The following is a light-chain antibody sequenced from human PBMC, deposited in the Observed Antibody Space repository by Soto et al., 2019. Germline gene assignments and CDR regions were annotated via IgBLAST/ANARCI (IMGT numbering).Light chain of an antibody. CDR3: AAWDDSLSDVV. CDR2: RNN. Sequence: QSELTQPPSASGTPGQRVTISCSGSSSNIGSNYVYWYQQLPGTAPKLLIYRNNQRPSGVPDRFSGSKSGTSASLAISGLRSEDEADYYCAAWDDSLSDVVFGGGTKLTVL. J-gene: IGLJ2*01. CDR1: SSNIGSNY. V-gene: IGLV1-47*01.